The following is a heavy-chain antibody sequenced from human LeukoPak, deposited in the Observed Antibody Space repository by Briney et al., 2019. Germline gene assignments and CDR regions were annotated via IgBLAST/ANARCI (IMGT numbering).Heavy chain of an antibody. J-gene: IGHJ3*02. CDR3: AYEQFDDAFDI. V-gene: IGHV1-2*02. Sequence: ASVKVSCKASGYTFTSYYMYWVRQAPGQGLEWMGLINPGGGSTNYAQKFQGRVTMTRDTSISTAYMELSRLRSDDTAVYYCAYEQFDDAFDIWGQGTMVTVSS. CDR1: GYTFTSYY. CDR2: INPGGGST. D-gene: IGHD6-6*01.